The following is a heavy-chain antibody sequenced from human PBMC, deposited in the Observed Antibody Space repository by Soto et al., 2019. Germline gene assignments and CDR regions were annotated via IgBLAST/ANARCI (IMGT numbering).Heavy chain of an antibody. Sequence: QVPLVESGGGVVKPGTSLRLSCAASGFTFSSYAMHWVRQAPGKGLEWVAVIASDSTYKNCTGSVKGRFTISRDNSKNTLYLEMSSLSAEDTAVYYCAKEYSAHRHFDYWGQGTLVTVSP. J-gene: IGHJ4*02. V-gene: IGHV3-30*18. CDR3: AKEYSAHRHFDY. CDR2: IASDSTYK. CDR1: GFTFSSYA. D-gene: IGHD5-18*01.